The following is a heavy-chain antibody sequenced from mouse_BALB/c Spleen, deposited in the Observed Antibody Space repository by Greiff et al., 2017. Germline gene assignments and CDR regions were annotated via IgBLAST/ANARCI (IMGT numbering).Heavy chain of an antibody. CDR3: ARVLYGSSYVGWYFDV. Sequence: VQLQQSGAELVKPGASVKLSCTASGFNIKDTYMHWVKQRPEQGLEWIGRIDPANGNTKYDPKFQGKATITADTSSNTAYLQLSSLTSEDTAVYYCARVLYGSSYVGWYFDVWGAGTTVTVSS. J-gene: IGHJ1*01. V-gene: IGHV14-3*02. CDR1: GFNIKDTY. D-gene: IGHD1-1*01. CDR2: IDPANGNT.